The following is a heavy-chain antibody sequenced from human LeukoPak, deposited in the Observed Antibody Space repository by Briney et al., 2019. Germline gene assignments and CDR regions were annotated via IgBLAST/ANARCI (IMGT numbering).Heavy chain of an antibody. CDR1: GFTFDYYA. D-gene: IGHD4-17*01. Sequence: PGGSLRLSCITSGFTFDYYALSWVRQAPGKGLEWVGFIRGKAYGGTTDYAASVEGRFTISRDDSKSIAYLQMNSLKTEDTAIYYCATTITVSTLAWQYWGPGTLVTVSS. J-gene: IGHJ4*02. V-gene: IGHV3-49*04. CDR2: IRGKAYGGTT. CDR3: ATTITVSTLAWQY.